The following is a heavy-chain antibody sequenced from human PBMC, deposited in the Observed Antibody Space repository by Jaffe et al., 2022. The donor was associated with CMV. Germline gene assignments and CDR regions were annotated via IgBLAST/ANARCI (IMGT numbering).Heavy chain of an antibody. CDR3: TTARGSITMNRGGDDAFDI. CDR2: IKSKTDGGTT. CDR1: GFTFSNAW. V-gene: IGHV3-15*01. J-gene: IGHJ3*02. Sequence: EVQLVESGGGLVKPGGSLRLSCAASGFTFSNAWMSWVRQAPGKGLEWVGRIKSKTDGGTTDYAAPVKGRFTISRDDSKNTLYLQMNSLKTEDTAVYYCTTARGSITMNRGGDDAFDIWGQGTMVTVSS. D-gene: IGHD3-22*01.